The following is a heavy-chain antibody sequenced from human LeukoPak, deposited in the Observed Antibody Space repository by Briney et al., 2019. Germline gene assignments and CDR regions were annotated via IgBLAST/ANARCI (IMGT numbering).Heavy chain of an antibody. J-gene: IGHJ3*02. CDR1: GFTSSSYA. CDR3: ERDEDGLGDFDI. CDR2: ISYDGCNK. V-gene: IGHV3-30-3*01. D-gene: IGHD4-17*01. Sequence: PGRSLRLSCAASGFTSSSYAMHWVRQAPGRGLEGVTVISYDGCNKYYADSVKGRFTITRDNSKNTLYLQMNSLRAEDTAVYYCERDEDGLGDFDIWGQGTMVTVSS.